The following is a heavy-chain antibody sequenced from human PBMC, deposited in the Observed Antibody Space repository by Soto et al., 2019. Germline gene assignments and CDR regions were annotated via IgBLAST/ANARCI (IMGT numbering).Heavy chain of an antibody. J-gene: IGHJ3*01. CDR2: LYDLDGS. V-gene: IGHV3-53*01. Sequence: DVQLVESGGGLIQPGESLRLSCAASGFTISGKKYVAWVRQAPGTGLEWVSALYDLDGSFYAASVKGRFTTSSDSSKTTVYLRMNDLRPDDTGVYYCETWHEREHAYDVWGQGTTVTVSS. CDR1: GFTISGKKY. D-gene: IGHD1-1*01. CDR3: ETWHEREHAYDV.